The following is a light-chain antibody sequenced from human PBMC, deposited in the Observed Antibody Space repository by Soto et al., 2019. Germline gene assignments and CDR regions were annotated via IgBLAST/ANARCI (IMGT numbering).Light chain of an antibody. Sequence: DIVMTQSPLSLPVTPGEPASISCRSSQSLLHSNGYNSLDWYLQKPGQSPQLLIYLGSNRASGVPDRVSGSGSGTDFTLKISRVEAEDVGVYYCMQALQAPLTFGGGTKVEIK. CDR2: LGS. J-gene: IGKJ4*01. CDR3: MQALQAPLT. V-gene: IGKV2-28*01. CDR1: QSLLHSNGYNS.